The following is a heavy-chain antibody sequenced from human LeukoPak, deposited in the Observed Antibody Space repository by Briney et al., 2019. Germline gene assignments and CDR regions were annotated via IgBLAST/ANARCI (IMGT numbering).Heavy chain of an antibody. V-gene: IGHV4-34*01. J-gene: IGHJ4*02. CDR2: INHSGST. CDR3: SRRSRGLGATLAY. CDR1: GGSFSGYS. Sequence: SETLSLACAVYGGSFSGYSWSWIRQPPGKGLEWIGEINHSGSTSYNPSLKSRVTISLDTSKNHFSLKLSSVTAADTAVYYCSRRSRGLGATLAYWGQGTLATVSS. D-gene: IGHD1-26*01.